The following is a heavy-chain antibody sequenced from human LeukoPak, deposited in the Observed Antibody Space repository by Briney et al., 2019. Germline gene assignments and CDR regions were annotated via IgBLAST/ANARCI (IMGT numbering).Heavy chain of an antibody. Sequence: GGSLRLSCAASGFTFSSYSMNWVRQAPGKGLEWVAVISYDGRNKHYPDSVKGRFTISRDISTDTLWLQMDSLRTEDTAVYYCAKGPLRGTAAAIDYWGQGTLVTVSS. CDR2: ISYDGRNK. J-gene: IGHJ4*02. CDR1: GFTFSSYS. V-gene: IGHV3-30*18. CDR3: AKGPLRGTAAAIDY. D-gene: IGHD2-2*01.